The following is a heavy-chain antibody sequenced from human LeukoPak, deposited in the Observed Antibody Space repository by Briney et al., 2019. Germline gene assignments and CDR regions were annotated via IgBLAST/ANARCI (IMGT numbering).Heavy chain of an antibody. D-gene: IGHD2-15*01. V-gene: IGHV3-30*02. J-gene: IGHJ6*03. Sequence: PGGSLRLSCAASGFTFSSYGMHWVRQAPGKGLEWVAFIRYDGSNKYYADSVKGRFTISRDNSKNTLYLQMNSLRAEDTAVYYCAKEEGDIVVVVAYYYYYYYMDVWGKGTTVTISS. CDR3: AKEEGDIVVVVAYYYYYYYMDV. CDR2: IRYDGSNK. CDR1: GFTFSSYG.